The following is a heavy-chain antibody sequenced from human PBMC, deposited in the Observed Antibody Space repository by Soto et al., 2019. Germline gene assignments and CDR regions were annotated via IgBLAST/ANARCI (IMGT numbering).Heavy chain of an antibody. Sequence: QITLKESGPTLVRPAQTLTLTCDFSGFSLSTYHMGVAWIRQPPGKALEWLALIYWDDDKRYSPSLKDRLAISKDTSSNQVVLTITNIDPGDSATYFCAHADDYDLLTFDHWGPGTLVTVSS. J-gene: IGHJ4*02. CDR2: IYWDDDK. CDR3: AHADDYDLLTFDH. D-gene: IGHD4-17*01. V-gene: IGHV2-5*02. CDR1: GFSLSTYHMG.